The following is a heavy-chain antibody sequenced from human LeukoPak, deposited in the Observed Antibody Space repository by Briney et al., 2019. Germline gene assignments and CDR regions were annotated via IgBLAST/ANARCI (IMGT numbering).Heavy chain of an antibody. CDR2: IYYSGST. CDR1: GGSISSYY. V-gene: IGHV4-59*01. J-gene: IGHJ3*02. CDR3: ARAEYGIAAAGTFDI. D-gene: IGHD6-13*01. Sequence: PSQTPSLTCTVSGGSISSYYWSWIRQPPGKGLEWIGYIYYSGSTNYNPSLKSRVTISVDTSKNQFSLKLSSVTAADTAVYYCARAEYGIAAAGTFDIGAKGQWSPSLQ.